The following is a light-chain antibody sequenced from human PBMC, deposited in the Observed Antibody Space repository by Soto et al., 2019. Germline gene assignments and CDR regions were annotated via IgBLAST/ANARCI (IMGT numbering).Light chain of an antibody. CDR1: HDIGTS. V-gene: IGKV1-33*01. J-gene: IGKJ5*01. CDR2: DLS. Sequence: DIHLTQSPSSLSVSVGDRVAITCRASHDIGTSLNWYHQKPGKAPKVLIYDLSDLESGVPSRFSGSGSGTDFILTISSLQPEDIATYYCQQYEKLPITFGPGTRLEIK. CDR3: QQYEKLPIT.